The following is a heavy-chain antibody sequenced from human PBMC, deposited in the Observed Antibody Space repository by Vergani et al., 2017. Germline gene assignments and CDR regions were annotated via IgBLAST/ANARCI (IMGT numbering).Heavy chain of an antibody. D-gene: IGHD3-22*01. CDR1: GFTFSTYA. CDR2: ISSDGGST. J-gene: IGHJ4*02. V-gene: IGHV3-23*04. CDR3: AGTQVTSAYFCGGFDY. Sequence: EVQLVESGGGLVQPGGSLRLSCEASGFTFSTYAMTWVRQAPGKGLEWVSTISSDGGSTYYADSVKGRFTISRDNSKNTLSLQMNSLTAEDTAIYYCAGTQVTSAYFCGGFDYWGQGILVTVSS.